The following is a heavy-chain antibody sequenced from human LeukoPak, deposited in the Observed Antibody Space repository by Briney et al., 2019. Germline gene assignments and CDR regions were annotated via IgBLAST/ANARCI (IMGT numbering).Heavy chain of an antibody. CDR1: GYDLSTYE. CDR2: ITISGHTK. D-gene: IGHD5-24*01. V-gene: IGHV3-48*03. Sequence: GGSLRLSCAASGYDLSTYEMNWVRQAPGKGLEWIADITISGHTKNYADSVKGRFSISRDNARTSLYLQMHSLSVEDTGVYYCARGDPHADLWGQGTLVTVSS. CDR3: ARGDPHADL. J-gene: IGHJ5*02.